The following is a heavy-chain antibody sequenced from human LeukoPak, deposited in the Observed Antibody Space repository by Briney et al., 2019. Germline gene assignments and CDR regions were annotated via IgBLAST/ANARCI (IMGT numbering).Heavy chain of an antibody. V-gene: IGHV4-59*08. J-gene: IGHJ5*02. CDR2: VYYSGIT. CDR3: ARLLGWSGPISWFDP. D-gene: IGHD3-3*01. CDR1: GGSISSDY. Sequence: SETLSLTCTVSGGSISSDYWSWIRQPPGKGLESIGYVYYSGITNYNPSLKSRVTISVGTSKNHFSLKLTSVTAADTAVYYCARLLGWSGPISWFDPWGRGTLVTVSS.